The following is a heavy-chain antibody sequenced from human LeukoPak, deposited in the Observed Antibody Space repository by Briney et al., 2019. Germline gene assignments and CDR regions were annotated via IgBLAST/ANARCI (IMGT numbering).Heavy chain of an antibody. J-gene: IGHJ3*01. CDR2: IDPDGSVA. Sequence: TGGSLRLSCAASGFSLSNHWMHWVRQAPGKGLVWVAHIDPDGSVANYGDSVKGRFTISRDNAKNTLYLQMDSLRAEDTAVYYCAIELGRGGSAFDVWGQGTMVTVSS. D-gene: IGHD3-16*01. V-gene: IGHV3-74*01. CDR3: AIELGRGGSAFDV. CDR1: GFSLSNHW.